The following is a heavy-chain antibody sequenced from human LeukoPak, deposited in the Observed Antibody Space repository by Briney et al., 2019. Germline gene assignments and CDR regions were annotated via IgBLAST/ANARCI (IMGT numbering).Heavy chain of an antibody. CDR1: RGSISSYY. J-gene: IGHJ3*02. D-gene: IGHD3-10*01. Sequence: SETLSLTCTVSRGSISSYYWSWIRQPRGKGLEWIGYIYYSGSTNYNPSLKSRVTISVDTSKNQFSLKLSSVTAADTAVYYCARDSGYYGSGILAFDIWGQGTMVTVSS. V-gene: IGHV4-59*01. CDR2: IYYSGST. CDR3: ARDSGYYGSGILAFDI.